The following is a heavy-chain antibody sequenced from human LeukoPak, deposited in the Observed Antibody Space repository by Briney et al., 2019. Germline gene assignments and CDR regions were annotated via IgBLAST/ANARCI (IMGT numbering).Heavy chain of an antibody. CDR1: GGSISGYY. V-gene: IGHV4-4*07. CDR3: ARVEYGDYGWFDP. Sequence: SETLSLTCTVSGGSISGYYWSWIRQPAGKRLEWLGRIYPSVSTNYNPSLKSRVTISLDTSKNQFSLKLISLTAADTAAYYCARVEYGDYGWFDPWGQGTLVTVSS. CDR2: IYPSVST. D-gene: IGHD4-17*01. J-gene: IGHJ5*02.